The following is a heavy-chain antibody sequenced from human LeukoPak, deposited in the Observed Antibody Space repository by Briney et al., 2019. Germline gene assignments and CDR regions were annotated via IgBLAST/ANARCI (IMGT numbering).Heavy chain of an antibody. Sequence: GASVKVSCKASGYTFTGYYMHWVRQAPGQGLEWMGWTNPNSGGTNYAQKFQGRVTMTRDTSISTAYMELSRLRSDDTAVYYCARDRYGYYYDSSGYYLDYWGQGTLVTVSS. CDR3: ARDRYGYYYDSSGYYLDY. J-gene: IGHJ4*02. V-gene: IGHV1-2*02. D-gene: IGHD3-22*01. CDR1: GYTFTGYY. CDR2: TNPNSGGT.